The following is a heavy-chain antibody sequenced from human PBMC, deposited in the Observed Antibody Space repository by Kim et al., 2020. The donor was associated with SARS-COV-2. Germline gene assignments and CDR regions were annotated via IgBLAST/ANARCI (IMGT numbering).Heavy chain of an antibody. J-gene: IGHJ2*01. CDR3: ARLSKRSAHYDSSGYYYTLSRYFDL. CDR1: GGSISSSSYY. CDR2: IYYSGST. D-gene: IGHD3-22*01. V-gene: IGHV4-39*01. Sequence: SETLSLTCTVSGGSISSSSYYWGWIRQPPGKGLEWIGSIYYSGSTYYNPSLKSRVTISVDTSKNQFSLKLSSVTAADTAVYYCARLSKRSAHYDSSGYYYTLSRYFDLWGRGTLVTVSS.